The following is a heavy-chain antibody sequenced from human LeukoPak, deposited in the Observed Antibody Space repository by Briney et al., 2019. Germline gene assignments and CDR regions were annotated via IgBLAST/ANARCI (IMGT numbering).Heavy chain of an antibody. J-gene: IGHJ3*02. V-gene: IGHV4-61*02. Sequence: PSETLSLTCTVSGDSITTNNYYWSWIRQPAGKGPEWIGRIYASGNTNYNPSLKSRVTISVDTSKNQFSPRLSSVTAADTAVYYCARDFDSPMAFDIWGQGTMVTVSS. CDR1: GDSITTNNYY. D-gene: IGHD3-9*01. CDR3: ARDFDSPMAFDI. CDR2: IYASGNT.